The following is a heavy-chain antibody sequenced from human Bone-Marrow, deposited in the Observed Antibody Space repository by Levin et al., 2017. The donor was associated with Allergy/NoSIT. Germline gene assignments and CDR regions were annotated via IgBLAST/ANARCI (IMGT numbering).Heavy chain of an antibody. CDR1: GFKFSDFY. Sequence: TGGSLRLSCVASGFKFSDFYMSWIRQAPGKGLEWIGYISSSGDYINDADAVKGRFTMSRDNTKNALYLQANSLRAEDTAVYYCATTSYYGDYYFDNWGQGTLVTVSS. CDR3: ATTSYYGDYYFDN. J-gene: IGHJ4*02. V-gene: IGHV3-11*03. D-gene: IGHD4-17*01. CDR2: ISSSGDYI.